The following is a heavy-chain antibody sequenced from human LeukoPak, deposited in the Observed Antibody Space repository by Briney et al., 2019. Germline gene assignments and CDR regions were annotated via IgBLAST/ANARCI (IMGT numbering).Heavy chain of an antibody. CDR2: IIPILDIP. Sequence: SVKVSCKVSGGAFSNYAIDWVRQAPGQGLEWMGRIIPILDIPNYAQKFQGSVTITADRSTSTAYMEMSSLRSEDTAVYYCVRDRGYCESTTCYESLDVWGQGTTVTVSS. V-gene: IGHV1-69*04. CDR3: VRDRGYCESTTCYESLDV. J-gene: IGHJ6*02. D-gene: IGHD2-2*01. CDR1: GGAFSNYA.